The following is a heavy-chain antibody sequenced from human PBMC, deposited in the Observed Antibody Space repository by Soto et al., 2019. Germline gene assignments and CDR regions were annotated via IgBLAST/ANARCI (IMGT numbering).Heavy chain of an antibody. CDR1: GFTFSSYG. CDR2: IWYDGSNK. V-gene: IGHV3-33*01. CDR3: ARGNYYGSGSYKNWFDP. J-gene: IGHJ5*02. Sequence: PGGSLRLSCAASGFTFSSYGMHWVRQAPGKGLEWVAVIWYDGSNKYYADSVKGRFTISRDNSKNTLYLQMNSLRAEDTAVYYCARGNYYGSGSYKNWFDPWGQGTLVTVSS. D-gene: IGHD3-10*01.